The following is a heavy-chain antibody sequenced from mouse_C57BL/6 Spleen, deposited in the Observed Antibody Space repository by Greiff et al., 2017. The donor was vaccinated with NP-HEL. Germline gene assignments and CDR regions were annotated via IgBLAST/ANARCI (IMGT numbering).Heavy chain of an antibody. Sequence: QVQLLQSGAELVKPGASLKISCKASGYAFSSYWMNWVKQRPGKGLEWIGQIYPGDGDTNYNGKFKGKATLTADKSSSTAYMQLSSLTSEDSAVYFCARSRYDYDGAWFAYWGQGTLVTVSA. V-gene: IGHV1-80*01. CDR3: ARSRYDYDGAWFAY. J-gene: IGHJ3*01. CDR2: IYPGDGDT. CDR1: GYAFSSYW. D-gene: IGHD2-4*01.